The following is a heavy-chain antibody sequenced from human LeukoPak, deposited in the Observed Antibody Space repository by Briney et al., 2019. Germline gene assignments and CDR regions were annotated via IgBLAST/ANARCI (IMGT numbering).Heavy chain of an antibody. CDR3: ARGVVTDVYYMDV. Sequence: PSETLSLTCSVSGGSITIGRYYWTWIRQPAGKGLEWIVRLYTNDNTNYDPSLESRVSISVDTSKSQFYLQLTSVTAADTAVYFCARGVVTDVYYMDVWGKGITVIVSS. CDR2: LYTNDNT. J-gene: IGHJ6*03. CDR1: GGSITIGRYY. V-gene: IGHV4-61*02. D-gene: IGHD2-21*02.